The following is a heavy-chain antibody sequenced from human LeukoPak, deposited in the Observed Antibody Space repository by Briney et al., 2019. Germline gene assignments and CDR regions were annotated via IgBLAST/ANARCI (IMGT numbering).Heavy chain of an antibody. CDR3: ARRQLRSESPFDY. D-gene: IGHD5-18*01. J-gene: IGHJ4*02. CDR2: IKQDGSEK. CDR1: GFTFSSYW. V-gene: IGHV3-7*01. Sequence: PGGSLRLSCAASGFTFSSYWMSWVRQAPGKGLEWVANIKQDGSEKYYVDSVKGRFTISRDNAKNSLYLQMNSLRAEDTAVYYCARRQLRSESPFDYWGQGTLVTVSS.